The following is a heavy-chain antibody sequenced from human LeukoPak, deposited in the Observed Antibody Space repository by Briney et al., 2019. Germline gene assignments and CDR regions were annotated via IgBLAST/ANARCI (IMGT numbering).Heavy chain of an antibody. CDR2: ISTSGST. CDR3: ARDLLLWFGELLSGGDY. V-gene: IGHV4-4*07. J-gene: IGHJ4*02. CDR1: GGSISSYY. D-gene: IGHD3-10*01. Sequence: SETLSLTCTVSGGSISSYYWSWIRQPAGKGLESIGHISTSGSTYYNPSLKSRVTISVDTSKNQFSLKLSSVTAADTAVYYCARDLLLWFGELLSGGDYWGQGTLVTVSS.